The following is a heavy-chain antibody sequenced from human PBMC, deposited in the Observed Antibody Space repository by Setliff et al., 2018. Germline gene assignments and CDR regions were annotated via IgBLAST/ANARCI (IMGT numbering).Heavy chain of an antibody. J-gene: IGHJ4*02. Sequence: SETLSLTCTVSGGSISSYYWSWIRQPPGKRLEWIGYIYYSGSTNYNPSLESRVTISVDTPKNQVSLRLNSATAADTAVYYCARLRGAFDYWGQGTLVTVSS. V-gene: IGHV4-59*01. D-gene: IGHD3-16*01. CDR2: IYYSGST. CDR1: GGSISSYY. CDR3: ARLRGAFDY.